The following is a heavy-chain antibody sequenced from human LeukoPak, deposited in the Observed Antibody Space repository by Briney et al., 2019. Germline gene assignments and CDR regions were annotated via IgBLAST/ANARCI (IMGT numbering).Heavy chain of an antibody. CDR1: GFTFSSYA. CDR2: ISYDGSNK. V-gene: IGHV3-30-3*01. Sequence: GGSLRLSCAASGFTFSSYAMHWVRQAPGKGLEWVAVISYDGSNKYYADSVKGRFTISRDNSKNTLYLQMNSLRAEDTAVYYCVKDEIQLVGTTTDFDYWGQGTLVTVSS. J-gene: IGHJ4*02. CDR3: VKDEIQLVGTTTDFDY. D-gene: IGHD1-26*01.